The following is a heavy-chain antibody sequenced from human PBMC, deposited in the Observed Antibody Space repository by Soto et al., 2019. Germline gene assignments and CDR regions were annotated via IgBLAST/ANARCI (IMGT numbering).Heavy chain of an antibody. V-gene: IGHV3-9*01. CDR2: ISWNRGSI. J-gene: IGHJ4*02. Sequence: SLRLSCAASGFTFDDYAMHWVRQAPGKGLEWVSGISWNRGSIGYADSVKGRFTISRDNSKNSLYLQMNSLRAEDTAVYYCARDREAAADLFDYWGQGTLVTVSS. CDR3: ARDREAAADLFDY. D-gene: IGHD6-13*01. CDR1: GFTFDDYA.